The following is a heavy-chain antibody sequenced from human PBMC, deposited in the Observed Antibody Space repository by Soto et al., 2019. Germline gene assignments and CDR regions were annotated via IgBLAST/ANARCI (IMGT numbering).Heavy chain of an antibody. J-gene: IGHJ4*02. CDR1: GYTFTGYY. CDR3: ARAYSSSILYYFDF. CDR2: INPNSGGT. D-gene: IGHD6-6*01. V-gene: IGHV1-2*04. Sequence: ASVKVSCKASGYTFTGYYMHWVRQAPGLGLEWMGWINPNSGGTNYAQKFQGWVTMTRDTSITAAYMELSRLRSDDSAVYYCARAYSSSILYYFDFWGPGTLVTLSS.